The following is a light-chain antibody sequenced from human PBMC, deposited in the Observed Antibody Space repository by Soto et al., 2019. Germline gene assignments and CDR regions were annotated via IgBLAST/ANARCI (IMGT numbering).Light chain of an antibody. Sequence: DIQMTQSPSSLSASVGDRVTITCRASQYISSYLNWYQQKPGKAPKLLIYAASNLQSGVPSRFSGSGSGTDFTLTISGLQREDFASYYCQQSYSPPFTFGPGTNVDIK. CDR2: AAS. CDR1: QYISSY. CDR3: QQSYSPPFT. V-gene: IGKV1-39*01. J-gene: IGKJ3*01.